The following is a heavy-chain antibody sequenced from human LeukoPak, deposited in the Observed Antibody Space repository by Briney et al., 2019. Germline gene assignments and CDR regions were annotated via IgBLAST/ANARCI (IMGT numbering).Heavy chain of an antibody. D-gene: IGHD5-18*01. V-gene: IGHV3-30*01. CDR2: ISYDGSNK. Sequence: GGSLTLSCPASGFTFSSYAMHWVRQAPGKGLEWAAVISYDGSNKFYADSVKGRFTISRDNSKNTLFLQMNSLRAEDTAVYYCARDRPQRAYSYGPDGEWGQGTLVTVSS. J-gene: IGHJ4*02. CDR1: GFTFSSYA. CDR3: ARDRPQRAYSYGPDGE.